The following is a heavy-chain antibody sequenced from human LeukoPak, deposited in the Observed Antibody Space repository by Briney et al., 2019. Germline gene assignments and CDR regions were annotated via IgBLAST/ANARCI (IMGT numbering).Heavy chain of an antibody. D-gene: IGHD3-3*01. CDR3: ARESPQYDFWSGLYYYYMDV. J-gene: IGHJ6*03. Sequence: GGTLRLSCAASGFTFSSYGMSWIRQAPGKGLEWVSHISTGTYIAYADSVKGRFTISRDNARNSLYLEMNSLRAEDTAVYYCARESPQYDFWSGLYYYYMDVWGKGTTVTVSS. CDR1: GFTFSSYG. V-gene: IGHV3-21*05. CDR2: ISTGTYI.